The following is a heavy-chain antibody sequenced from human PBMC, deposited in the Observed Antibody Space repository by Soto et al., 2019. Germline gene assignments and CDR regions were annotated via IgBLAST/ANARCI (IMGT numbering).Heavy chain of an antibody. V-gene: IGHV3-74*01. CDR1: GFTLSSYW. CDR3: ARQVKYYYDSSDGAFDI. CDR2: INSDGSST. J-gene: IGHJ3*02. D-gene: IGHD3-22*01. Sequence: GFLRLSGAASGFTLSSYWMPWVRQAPGKGLVWVSRINSDGSSTSYADSVKGRFTISRDNAKNTLYLQMNSLRAEDTAVYYCARQVKYYYDSSDGAFDIWGQGTMVTVSS.